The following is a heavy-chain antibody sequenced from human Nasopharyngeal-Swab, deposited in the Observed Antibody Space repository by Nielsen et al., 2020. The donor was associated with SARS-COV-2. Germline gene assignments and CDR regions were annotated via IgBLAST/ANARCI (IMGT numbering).Heavy chain of an antibody. V-gene: IGHV3-30*04. D-gene: IGHD6-19*01. J-gene: IGHJ4*02. CDR3: AKGRPPAVAGHFPLDY. CDR1: GFTFSSYA. Sequence: GGSLRLSCAASGFTFSSYAMHWVRQAPGKGLEWVAVISYDGSNKYYADSVKGRFTISRDNSKNTLYLQMNSLRAEDTAVYYCAKGRPPAVAGHFPLDYWGQGTLVTVSS. CDR2: ISYDGSNK.